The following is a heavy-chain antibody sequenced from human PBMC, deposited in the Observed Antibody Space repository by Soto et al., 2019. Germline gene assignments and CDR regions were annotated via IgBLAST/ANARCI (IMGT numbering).Heavy chain of an antibody. Sequence: SETLSLTCAVYGGSFSAYYWSWIRQPPGKGLEWIGEINHSGGTSYNPSLKSRVTISVDTSKNQFSLKLTSVTAADRAVYYCARGSVDTVDSSGFYEYWGQATPVTAPQ. D-gene: IGHD3-22*01. J-gene: IGHJ4*02. CDR3: ARGSVDTVDSSGFYEY. CDR2: INHSGGT. V-gene: IGHV4-34*01. CDR1: GGSFSAYY.